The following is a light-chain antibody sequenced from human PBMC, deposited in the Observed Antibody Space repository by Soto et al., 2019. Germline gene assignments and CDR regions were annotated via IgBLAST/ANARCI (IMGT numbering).Light chain of an antibody. CDR2: GAS. CDR3: HQYGTAPLT. V-gene: IGKV3-20*01. CDR1: QSVSASY. Sequence: EIVMTQSPATLSVSPGEGATLSCRASQSVSASYLAWYQHKPGQAPRLLMYGASRRATGIPDRFSGSGSGTNFTLTISRLEPEDFSVYYCHQYGTAPLTFGPGTKVDIK. J-gene: IGKJ3*01.